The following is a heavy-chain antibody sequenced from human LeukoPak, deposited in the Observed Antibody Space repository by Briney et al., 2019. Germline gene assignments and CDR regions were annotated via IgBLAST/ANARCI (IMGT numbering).Heavy chain of an antibody. CDR1: GYTFTNFD. D-gene: IGHD5-18*01. V-gene: IGHV1-8*03. J-gene: IGHJ4*02. Sequence: ASVKVSCKASGYTFTNFDINWVRQAAGQGLEWMAWMNPNNGNTGNAQKFQGRVTITWDSSISTAYMELSSLRSEDTAVYYCARVGYSNSYDFCGQGTLVTVSS. CDR2: MNPNNGNT. CDR3: ARVGYSNSYDF.